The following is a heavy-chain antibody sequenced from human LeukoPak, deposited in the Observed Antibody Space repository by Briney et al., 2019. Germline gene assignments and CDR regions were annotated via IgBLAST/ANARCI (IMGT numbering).Heavy chain of an antibody. Sequence: ASVKVSCKASGYTFTGYYMHWVRQAAGQGLEWMGWINPNSGGTNYAQKFQGRVTMTRDTSTSTAYMELSRLRSDDTAVYYCARMNYYGSGSYYTYYFDYWGQGTLVTVSS. V-gene: IGHV1-2*02. D-gene: IGHD3-10*01. CDR1: GYTFTGYY. CDR3: ARMNYYGSGSYYTYYFDY. CDR2: INPNSGGT. J-gene: IGHJ4*02.